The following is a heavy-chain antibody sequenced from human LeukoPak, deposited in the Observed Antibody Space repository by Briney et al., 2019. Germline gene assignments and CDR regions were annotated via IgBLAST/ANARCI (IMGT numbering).Heavy chain of an antibody. CDR1: GGSISSGDYY. CDR3: ARVRPYYYDSSGYYPFDY. CDR2: IYYSGST. V-gene: IGHV4-30-4*01. D-gene: IGHD3-22*01. J-gene: IGHJ4*02. Sequence: PSETLSLTCTVSGGSISSGDYYWSWIRQPPGKGLEWIGYIYYSGSTYYNPSLKSRVTISVATSKNQFSLKLSSVTAADTAVYYCARVRPYYYDSSGYYPFDYWGQGTLVTVSS.